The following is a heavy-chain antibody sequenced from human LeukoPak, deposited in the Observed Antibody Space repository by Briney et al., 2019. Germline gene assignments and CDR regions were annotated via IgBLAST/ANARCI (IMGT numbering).Heavy chain of an antibody. Sequence: GGSLRLSCAASGFTFSSYAMSWVRQAPGKGLEWVSAISGSGGSTYYADSVKGRFTISRDISKNTLYLQMNSLRTEDTAVYYCAKGSRDSSGWYKDYWGQGTLVTVSS. CDR1: GFTFSSYA. D-gene: IGHD6-19*01. CDR2: ISGSGGST. V-gene: IGHV3-23*01. J-gene: IGHJ4*02. CDR3: AKGSRDSSGWYKDY.